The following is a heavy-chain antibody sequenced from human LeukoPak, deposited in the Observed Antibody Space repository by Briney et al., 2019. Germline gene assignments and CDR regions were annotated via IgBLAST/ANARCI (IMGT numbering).Heavy chain of an antibody. J-gene: IGHJ4*02. D-gene: IGHD3-22*01. V-gene: IGHV3-23*01. CDR1: GFTFSSYG. Sequence: GGSLRLSCAASGFTFSSYGMSWVRQAPGKGLEWVSAISGSGGSTYYADSVKGRFTISRDNSKNTLYLQMNSLRAEDTAVYYCAREWSPTYYYDSSGYSLDYWGQGTLVTVSS. CDR3: AREWSPTYYYDSSGYSLDY. CDR2: ISGSGGST.